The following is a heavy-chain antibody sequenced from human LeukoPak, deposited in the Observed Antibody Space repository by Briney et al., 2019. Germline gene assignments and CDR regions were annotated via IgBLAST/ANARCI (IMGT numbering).Heavy chain of an antibody. V-gene: IGHV3-21*01. CDR3: ARASGYSSSWYDWFDP. Sequence: GGSLRLSCAASGFTFSSYSMNWVRQAPGKGLEWVSSISSSSSYIYYADSVKGRFTISRDNAKNSLYLQMNSLRAEDTAVYYCARASGYSSSWYDWFDPWGQGTLVTVSS. D-gene: IGHD6-13*01. J-gene: IGHJ5*02. CDR2: ISSSSSYI. CDR1: GFTFSSYS.